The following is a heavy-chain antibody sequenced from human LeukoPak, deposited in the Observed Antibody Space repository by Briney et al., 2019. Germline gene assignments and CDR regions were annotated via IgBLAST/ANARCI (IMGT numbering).Heavy chain of an antibody. CDR3: TRQAPPSWYFSDIAGNYGNWFDS. Sequence: SGPTLVNPTQTLTLTCTFSGFSLSTSGVGVGWIRQPPGKALEWLALIYWNDDTRYSPSLKSRLTITKDTSKNQVVLTMTNMDPVDTPPYFCTRQAPPSWYFSDIAGNYGNWFDSWGQGTLVTVSS. CDR1: GFSLSTSGVG. D-gene: IGHD6-13*01. J-gene: IGHJ5*01. CDR2: IYWNDDT. V-gene: IGHV2-5*01.